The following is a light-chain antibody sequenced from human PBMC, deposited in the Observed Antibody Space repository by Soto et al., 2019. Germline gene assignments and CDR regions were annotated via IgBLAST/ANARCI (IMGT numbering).Light chain of an antibody. J-gene: IGKJ5*01. V-gene: IGKV3-20*01. CDR1: QTVSSY. CDR3: QQYGTSPIT. Sequence: EKVLTQSPGNLSLSPGERATLSCRASQTVSSYLTWYQQRPGQAPRLLIYGASKRATGIPDRFSGSGSGTDFTLTISTLEPEDFALYYCQQYGTSPITFGQGTRLEIK. CDR2: GAS.